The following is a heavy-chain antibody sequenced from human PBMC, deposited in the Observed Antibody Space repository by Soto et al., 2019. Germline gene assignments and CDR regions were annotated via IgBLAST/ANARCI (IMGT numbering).Heavy chain of an antibody. D-gene: IGHD2-21*01. CDR2: VIPILNIS. Sequence: QVQLVQSGAEVRKPGSSVKVSCKTSGGTFSSYAVSWVRQAPGQGLEWMGRVIPILNISSYAQKFRGRVTIIADKSTSTAYMELSSLRSEDTAVYYCARHRGHIDGDYNWFDPWSQGTLVTVSS. V-gene: IGHV1-69*02. CDR3: ARHRGHIDGDYNWFDP. J-gene: IGHJ5*02. CDR1: GGTFSSYA.